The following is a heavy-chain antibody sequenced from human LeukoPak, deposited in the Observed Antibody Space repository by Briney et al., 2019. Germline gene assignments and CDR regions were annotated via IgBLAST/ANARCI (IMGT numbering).Heavy chain of an antibody. CDR1: GGSISSYY. CDR2: IYYSGST. D-gene: IGHD5-18*01. Sequence: SETLSLTCTVSGGSISSYYWSWIRQPPGKGLEWIGYIYYSGSTYYKPSLKSRVTISVDTSKNQFSLKLSSVTAADTAVYYCARGVESYGYNSGDFYYYYYYMDVWGKGTTVTVSS. CDR3: ARGVESYGYNSGDFYYYYYYMDV. J-gene: IGHJ6*03. V-gene: IGHV4-59*01.